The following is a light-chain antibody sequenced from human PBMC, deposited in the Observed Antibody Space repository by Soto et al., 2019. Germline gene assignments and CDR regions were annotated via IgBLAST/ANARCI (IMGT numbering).Light chain of an antibody. CDR1: SSDVGGYNY. J-gene: IGLJ1*01. CDR3: SSYPSSSTLV. Sequence: QSALTKPASVSGSPGQSITISCTGTSSDVGGYNYVSWYQQHPGKAPKLMIYDVSNRPSGVSNRFSGSKSGNTASLTVSGLQAEDEADYYCSSYPSSSTLVFGTGTKRTVL. CDR2: DVS. V-gene: IGLV2-14*01.